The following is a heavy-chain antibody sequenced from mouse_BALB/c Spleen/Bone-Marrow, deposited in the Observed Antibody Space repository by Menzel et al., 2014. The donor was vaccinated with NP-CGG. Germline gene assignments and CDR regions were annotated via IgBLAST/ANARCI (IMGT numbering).Heavy chain of an antibody. CDR2: ISGGSSII. J-gene: IGHJ4*01. D-gene: IGHD1-2*01. Sequence: EVKLVESGGGLVQPGGSRKLSCAASGFTFSSFGMHWVRQAPEKGLEWVAYISGGSSIIYYADTVKGRFTTSRDNPKNTLFLQMTSLRSEDTAIYYCARKDYFGCAAMDYWGQGTSVTVSS. CDR3: ARKDYFGCAAMDY. V-gene: IGHV5-17*02. CDR1: GFTFSSFG.